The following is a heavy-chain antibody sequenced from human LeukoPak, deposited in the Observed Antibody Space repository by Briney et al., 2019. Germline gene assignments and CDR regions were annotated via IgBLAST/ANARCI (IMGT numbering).Heavy chain of an antibody. CDR1: GGSISSSSYY. J-gene: IGHJ5*02. Sequence: SETLSLTCTVSGGSISSSSYYWGWIRQPPGKGLEWIGSIYYSGSTYYNPSLKSRVTISVDTSKSQFSLKLSSVTAADTAVYYCARVRRIEYSTSGWFDPWGQGTLVTVSS. CDR2: IYYSGST. CDR3: ARVRRIEYSTSGWFDP. V-gene: IGHV4-39*07. D-gene: IGHD6-13*01.